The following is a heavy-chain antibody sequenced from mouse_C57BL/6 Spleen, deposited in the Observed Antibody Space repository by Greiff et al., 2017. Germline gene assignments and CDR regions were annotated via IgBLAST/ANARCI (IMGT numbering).Heavy chain of an antibody. J-gene: IGHJ4*01. CDR3: AIYITTGVAEDYAMDY. Sequence: VQLQQPGAELVKPGASVKVSCKASGYTFTSYWMHWVKQRPGQGLEWIGRIHPSDSDTNYNQKFKGKATLTVDKSSSTAYMQLSSLTSEDSAVYYCAIYITTGVAEDYAMDYWGQGTSVTVSS. CDR2: IHPSDSDT. CDR1: GYTFTSYW. D-gene: IGHD1-1*01. V-gene: IGHV1-74*01.